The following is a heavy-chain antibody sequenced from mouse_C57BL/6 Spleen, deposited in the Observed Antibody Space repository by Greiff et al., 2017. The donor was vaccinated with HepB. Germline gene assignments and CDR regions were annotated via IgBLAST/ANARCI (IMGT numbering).Heavy chain of an antibody. Sequence: QVQLKESGPELVKPGASVKISCKASGYAFSSSWMNWVKQRPGKGLEWIGRIYPGDGDTNYNGKFKGKATLTADKSSSTAYMQLSSLTSEDSAVYFCARSPYYGSSYDYFDYWGQGTTLTVSS. V-gene: IGHV1-82*01. J-gene: IGHJ2*01. CDR1: GYAFSSSW. D-gene: IGHD1-1*01. CDR2: IYPGDGDT. CDR3: ARSPYYGSSYDYFDY.